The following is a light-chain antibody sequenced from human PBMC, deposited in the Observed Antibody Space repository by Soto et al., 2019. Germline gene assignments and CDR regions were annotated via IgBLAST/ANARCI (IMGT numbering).Light chain of an antibody. CDR2: KAS. CDR1: QSISSW. J-gene: IGKJ1*01. V-gene: IGKV1-5*03. Sequence: DIQMTQSPSTLSASVGDRVTITCRASQSISSWLAWYQQKPGKAPNLLIYKASSLESGVPSRFSGSGSGTEFTLTISILQPDDFATYYCQQFNSYPGTFGQGTKVEIK. CDR3: QQFNSYPGT.